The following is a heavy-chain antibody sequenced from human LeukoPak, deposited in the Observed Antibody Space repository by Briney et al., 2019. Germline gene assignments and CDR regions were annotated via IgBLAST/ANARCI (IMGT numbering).Heavy chain of an antibody. CDR3: ARVSGELPNPYYYYYYGMDV. CDR2: ISSSGSTI. Sequence: GGSLRLSCAASGFTFSDYYMRWVRQAPGKGLEWVSYISSSGSTIYYADSVKGRFTISRDNAKNSLYLQMNSLRAEDTAVYYCARVSGELPNPYYYYYYGMDVWGQGTTVTVSS. D-gene: IGHD3-10*01. CDR1: GFTFSDYY. V-gene: IGHV3-11*01. J-gene: IGHJ6*02.